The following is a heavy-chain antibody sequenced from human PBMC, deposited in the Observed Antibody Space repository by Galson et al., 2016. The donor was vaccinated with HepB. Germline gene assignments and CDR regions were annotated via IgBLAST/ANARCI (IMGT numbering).Heavy chain of an antibody. D-gene: IGHD5-24*01. Sequence: SETLSLTCTVSGASINASNWWTWVRQSPGKGLEWIGEIFHTGTSNNNPFLNRRFTLLVDKSRNEFSLNVTSVTAADTAVYYCARATIIPGARMVFDSWGQGTLVTVSS. CDR1: GASINASNW. V-gene: IGHV4-4*02. CDR3: ARATIIPGARMVFDS. J-gene: IGHJ5*01. CDR2: IFHTGTS.